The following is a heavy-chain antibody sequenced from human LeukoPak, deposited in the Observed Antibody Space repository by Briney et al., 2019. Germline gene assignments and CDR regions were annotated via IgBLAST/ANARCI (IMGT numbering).Heavy chain of an antibody. Sequence: PGGSLRLSCAASGFTFSSYAMSWVRQAPGKGLEWVSAIGGSGGSTYYADSVKGRFTISRDNSKSTLYLQMNSLRAEDTAVYYCAKSSREGSSWYGVYNWFDPWGQGTLVTVSS. CDR2: IGGSGGST. D-gene: IGHD6-13*01. CDR1: GFTFSSYA. CDR3: AKSSREGSSWYGVYNWFDP. J-gene: IGHJ5*02. V-gene: IGHV3-23*01.